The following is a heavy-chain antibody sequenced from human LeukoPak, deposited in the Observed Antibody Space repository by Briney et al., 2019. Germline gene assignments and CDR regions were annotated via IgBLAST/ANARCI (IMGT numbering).Heavy chain of an antibody. V-gene: IGHV4-61*02. CDR3: ARAEYYYDSSDYYGGPAALDY. Sequence: SETLSLTCTVSGGSISSGSCYWSWIRQPAGKGLEWIGRIYTSGSTSYSPSLKSRVTISVDTSKNQFSLKLSSVTAADTAVYYCARAEYYYDSSDYYGGPAALDYWGQGTLVTVSS. J-gene: IGHJ4*02. CDR1: GGSISSGSCY. CDR2: IYTSGST. D-gene: IGHD3-22*01.